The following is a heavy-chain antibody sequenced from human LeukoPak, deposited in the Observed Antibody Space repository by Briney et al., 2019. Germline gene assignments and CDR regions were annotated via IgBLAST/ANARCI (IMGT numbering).Heavy chain of an antibody. V-gene: IGHV3-33*08. J-gene: IGHJ4*02. D-gene: IGHD3-9*01. Sequence: GGSLRLSCAASGFTFSSYAMHWVRQAPGKGLERVAVIWYDGSNKYYADSVKGRFTISRDNSKNTLYLQMNSLRAEDTAVYYCARGDILTGRYFDYWGQGTLVTVSS. CDR3: ARGDILTGRYFDY. CDR1: GFTFSSYA. CDR2: IWYDGSNK.